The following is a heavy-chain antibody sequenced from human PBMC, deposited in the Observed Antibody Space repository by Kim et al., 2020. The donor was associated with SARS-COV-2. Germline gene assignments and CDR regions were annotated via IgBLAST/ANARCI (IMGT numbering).Heavy chain of an antibody. CDR1: GFSFSSYA. J-gene: IGHJ6*01. V-gene: IGHV3-23*01. Sequence: GGSLRLSCAASGFSFSSYAMSWVRQAPGKGLEWVSTISGSAGSTCYADSVKGRFTISRDNSKNTLYLQMNSLRAEDTAVYYCVKAIAAVGTGYYYYGMDV. D-gene: IGHD6-13*01. CDR3: VKAIAAVGTGYYYYGMDV. CDR2: ISGSAGST.